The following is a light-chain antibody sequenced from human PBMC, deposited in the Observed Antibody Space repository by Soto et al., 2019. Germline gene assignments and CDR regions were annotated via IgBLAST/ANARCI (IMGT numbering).Light chain of an antibody. CDR3: QKYSSVPV. Sequence: DIQMTQSPTSLSASVGDRVTITCRASQGIRNYVAWYQQIPGKAPKLLIYAASTLQSGVPSLFSCSGSGTDFTLTINGLQPEDVATYSCQKYSSVPVFGPGTKVEIK. CDR1: QGIRNY. J-gene: IGKJ3*01. V-gene: IGKV1-27*01. CDR2: AAS.